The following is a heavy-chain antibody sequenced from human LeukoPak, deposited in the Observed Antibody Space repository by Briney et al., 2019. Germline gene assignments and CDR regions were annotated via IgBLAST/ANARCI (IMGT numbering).Heavy chain of an antibody. J-gene: IGHJ6*02. CDR3: ARLDEYSSSSRYYGMDV. D-gene: IGHD6-6*01. Sequence: SVKVSCKASGGTFSSYGISWVRQAPGQGLEWMGGIIPIFGTANYAQKFQGRVTITADESTSTAYMELSSLRSEDTAVYYCARLDEYSSSSRYYGMDVWGQGTTFTVSS. CDR1: GGTFSSYG. V-gene: IGHV1-69*13. CDR2: IIPIFGTA.